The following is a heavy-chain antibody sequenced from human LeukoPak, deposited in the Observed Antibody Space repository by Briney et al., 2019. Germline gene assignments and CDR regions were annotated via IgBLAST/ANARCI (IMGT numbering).Heavy chain of an antibody. Sequence: GGSLRLSCAASGFXFSTYSMNWVRQAPGKGQEWVSYITSSGRTRYYADSVKGRFTLSRDNAKNSLYLQMNSLRAEDTAIYYCARESPHCSGVSCFFDYWGQGTLVTVSS. CDR3: ARESPHCSGVSCFFDY. V-gene: IGHV3-48*04. CDR2: ITSSGRTR. J-gene: IGHJ4*02. D-gene: IGHD2-15*01. CDR1: GFXFSTYS.